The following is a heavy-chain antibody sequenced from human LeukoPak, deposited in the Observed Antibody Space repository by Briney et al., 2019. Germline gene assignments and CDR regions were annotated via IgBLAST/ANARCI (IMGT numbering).Heavy chain of an antibody. V-gene: IGHV3-7*03. CDR2: IKKDGSEK. D-gene: IGHD6-13*01. J-gene: IGHJ4*02. CDR3: ARIMNSSPDY. CDR1: GFTFSNYW. Sequence: GGSLRLSCAASGFTFSNYWMTWVRQAPGKGLEWVANIKKDGSEKNYVDSVKGRFTISRDNAKNSLYLQMNSLRAEDTAVYYCARIMNSSPDYWGQGTLVTVSS.